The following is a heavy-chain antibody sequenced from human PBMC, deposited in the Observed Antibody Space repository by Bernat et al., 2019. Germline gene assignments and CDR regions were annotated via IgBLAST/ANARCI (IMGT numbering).Heavy chain of an antibody. D-gene: IGHD3-16*02. CDR3: ARGRYLDY. Sequence: EVQLVESGGGLVQPGESLRLSCATSGFTLSSYWVTWVRQDPGKGLEWVANTKQDGSEKHYVDSVRGRFTISRDNAKNSLYLQMNNLRAEDTAVYYCARGRYLDYWGQGTLVTVSS. V-gene: IGHV3-7*03. CDR1: GFTLSSYW. CDR2: TKQDGSEK. J-gene: IGHJ4*02.